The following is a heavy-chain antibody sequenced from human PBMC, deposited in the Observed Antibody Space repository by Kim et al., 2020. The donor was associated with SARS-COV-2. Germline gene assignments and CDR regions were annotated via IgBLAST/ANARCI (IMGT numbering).Heavy chain of an antibody. CDR2: IFYSGTT. CDR3: ARPLGDGSWSLHD. D-gene: IGHD1-26*01. V-gene: IGHV4-39*01. Sequence: SETLSLTCIVSGGSISGSSYWWGWIRQPPGKGLEWIGSIFYSGTTHYNPSLTSRVTISVDTSRNQFSLSVSSVTAADTAVFYCARPLGDGSWSLHDWGPG. CDR1: GGSISGSSYW. J-gene: IGHJ1*01.